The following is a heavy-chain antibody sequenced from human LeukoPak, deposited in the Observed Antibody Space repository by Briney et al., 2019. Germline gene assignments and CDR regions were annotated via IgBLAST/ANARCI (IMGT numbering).Heavy chain of an antibody. V-gene: IGHV3-9*02. CDR1: GFTSDDDA. Sequence: PGGSLRLSCAVSGFTSDDDAMHWVRQAPGKGLEWVSGINWRRNSDYSVYADSVKGRFTISKDNAKNSLYLQMNSLRGEDTALYYCAERRGGGRYFDDWGQGTLVTVSS. CDR3: AERRGGGRYFDD. CDR2: INWRRNSDYS. J-gene: IGHJ4*02. D-gene: IGHD4-23*01.